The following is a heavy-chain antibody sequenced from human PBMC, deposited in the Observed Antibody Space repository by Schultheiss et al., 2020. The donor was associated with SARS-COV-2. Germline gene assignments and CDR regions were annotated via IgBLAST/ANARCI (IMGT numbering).Heavy chain of an antibody. J-gene: IGHJ4*02. CDR2: INSDGTTA. V-gene: IGHV3-74*01. CDR3: ARSPGTDY. Sequence: GESLKISCAASGFTFSSYWMHWVRQAPGKGLEWVSRINSDGTTATYADSVKGRFTISRDNAKSTLYLQMNSLTTEDTAVYYCARSPGTDYWGQGTLVTVSS. CDR1: GFTFSSYW. D-gene: IGHD1-1*01.